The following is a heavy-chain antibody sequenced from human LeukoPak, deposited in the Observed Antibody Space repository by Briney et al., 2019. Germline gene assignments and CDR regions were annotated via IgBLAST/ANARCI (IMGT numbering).Heavy chain of an antibody. J-gene: IGHJ4*02. D-gene: IGHD3-16*01. CDR2: IYYSGNT. CDR3: ASEGEGDYFDY. V-gene: IGHV4-31*03. CDR1: GGSISSGGYY. Sequence: SETLSLTCTVSGGSISSGGYYWSWIRQHPGKGLEWIGYIYYSGNTYYNPSLKSRVTISVDTSKNQFSLRLSSVTAADTAVYYCASEGEGDYFDYWGQGTLVTVSS.